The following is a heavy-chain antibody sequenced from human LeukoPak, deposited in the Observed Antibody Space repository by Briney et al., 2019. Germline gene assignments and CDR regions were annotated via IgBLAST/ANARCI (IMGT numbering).Heavy chain of an antibody. V-gene: IGHV4-34*01. CDR3: ARGGFVYYGSGSYYYY. CDR1: GGSFSVYY. CDR2: INHSGST. J-gene: IGHJ4*02. Sequence: SETLSLTCAVYGGSFSVYYWSWIRQPPGKGLEWIGEINHSGSTNYNPSLKSRVTISVDTSKNQFSLKLSSVTAADTAVYYCARGGFVYYGSGSYYYYWGQGTLVTVSS. D-gene: IGHD3-10*01.